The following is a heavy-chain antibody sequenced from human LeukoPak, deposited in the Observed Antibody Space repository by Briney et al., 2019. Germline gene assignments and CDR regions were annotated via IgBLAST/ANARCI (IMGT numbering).Heavy chain of an antibody. CDR2: IYTSGST. Sequence: KSSETLSLTCTVSGGSISSGSYYWSWIRQPAGKGLEWIGRIYTSGSTNYNPSLKSRVTISVDTSKNQFSLKLSSVTAADTAVYYCARVSVQDSSSWYLTSPGGYYYYMDVWGKGTTVTISS. J-gene: IGHJ6*03. CDR1: GGSISSGSYY. V-gene: IGHV4-61*02. CDR3: ARVSVQDSSSWYLTSPGGYYYYMDV. D-gene: IGHD6-13*01.